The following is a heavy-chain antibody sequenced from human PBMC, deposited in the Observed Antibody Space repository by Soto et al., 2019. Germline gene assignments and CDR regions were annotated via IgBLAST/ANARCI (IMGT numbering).Heavy chain of an antibody. CDR2: IIPIFGTA. J-gene: IGHJ6*02. CDR3: ARDRCSGGSCYPYYYGMDV. V-gene: IGHV1-69*12. Sequence: QVQLVQSGAEVKKPGSSVKVSCKASGGTFSSYAISWVRQAPGQGLEWMGGIIPIFGTANYAQKFQGRVTITADESTSTAYMELSSLRSEDMAVYYCARDRCSGGSCYPYYYGMDVWGQGTTVTVSS. CDR1: GGTFSSYA. D-gene: IGHD2-15*01.